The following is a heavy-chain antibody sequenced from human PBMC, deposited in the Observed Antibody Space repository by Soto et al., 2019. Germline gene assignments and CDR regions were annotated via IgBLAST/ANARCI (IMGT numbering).Heavy chain of an antibody. D-gene: IGHD3-3*01. Sequence: ASVKVSCKASGYTFTSYAMHWVRQAPGQRLEWMGWINAGNGNTKYSQKFQGRVTITRDTSASTAYMEMSSLRSEDTAVYYCARGYDFWSGYYGMDVWGQGTTVTVSS. CDR2: INAGNGNT. J-gene: IGHJ6*02. V-gene: IGHV1-3*01. CDR3: ARGYDFWSGYYGMDV. CDR1: GYTFTSYA.